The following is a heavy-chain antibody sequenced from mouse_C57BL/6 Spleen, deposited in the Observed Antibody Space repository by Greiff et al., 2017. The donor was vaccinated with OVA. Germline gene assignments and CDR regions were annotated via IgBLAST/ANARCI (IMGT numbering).Heavy chain of an antibody. J-gene: IGHJ2*01. CDR1: GYTFTSYG. Sequence: VQLQQSGAELARPGASVKLSCKASGYTFTSYGISWVKQRTGQGLEWIGEIYPRSGSTYYNEKFKGKATLTADKSSSTAYMELRSLTSEDSAVYVCACAAAGRGYFDYWGQGTTLTVSS. V-gene: IGHV1-81*01. CDR2: IYPRSGST. CDR3: ACAAAGRGYFDY. D-gene: IGHD4-1*01.